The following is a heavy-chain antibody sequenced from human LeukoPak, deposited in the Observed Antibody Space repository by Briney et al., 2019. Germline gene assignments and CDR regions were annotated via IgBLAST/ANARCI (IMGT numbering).Heavy chain of an antibody. CDR1: GFTFSSYS. Sequence: PGGSLRLSCAASGFTFSSYSMNWVRQAPGKWLEWVSSIRSSSSYIYYADSVKGRFTISRDNAKNSLYLQMNSLRAEDTAVYYCARSDYGDYAFDYWGQGTLVTVSS. V-gene: IGHV3-21*01. CDR3: ARSDYGDYAFDY. J-gene: IGHJ4*02. CDR2: IRSSSSYI. D-gene: IGHD4-17*01.